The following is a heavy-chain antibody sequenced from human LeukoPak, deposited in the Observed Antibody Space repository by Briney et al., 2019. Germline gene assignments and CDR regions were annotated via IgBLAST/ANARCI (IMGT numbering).Heavy chain of an antibody. Sequence: GGSLRLSCAASGLTFSSFSFNWVRQGPGKGLEWVSPINTVASYIYYADSVKGRFTISRDNAKNSLYLQMNSLRAEDTGVYYCARLRRSSDKSGFYYYYDYWGQGTLVTVSS. V-gene: IGHV3-21*06. CDR2: INTVASYI. J-gene: IGHJ4*02. CDR1: GLTFSSFS. CDR3: ARLRRSSDKSGFYYYYDY. D-gene: IGHD3-22*01.